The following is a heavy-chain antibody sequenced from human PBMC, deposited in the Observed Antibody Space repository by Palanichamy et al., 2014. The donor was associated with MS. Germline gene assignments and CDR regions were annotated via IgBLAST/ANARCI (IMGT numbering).Heavy chain of an antibody. CDR1: GYTFLTYD. V-gene: IGHV1-8*01. D-gene: IGHD5-12*01. Sequence: QVQLVQSGADVKKPGASVKVSCKASGYTFLTYDINWVRQATGQGLEWMGWMNPNSGNAGYAQKFQGRVTMTRSTSISTAYMELSGLRSDDTAVYYCARGRYRGDDYAHNFDYWGQGTLVTVSS. CDR2: MNPNSGNA. CDR3: ARGRYRGDDYAHNFDY. J-gene: IGHJ4*02.